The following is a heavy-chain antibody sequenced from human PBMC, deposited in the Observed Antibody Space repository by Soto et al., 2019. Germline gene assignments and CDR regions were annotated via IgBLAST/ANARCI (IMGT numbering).Heavy chain of an antibody. Sequence: EVQLVEFGGGLVQPGGSLRLSCAASGFNFRNYDMHWVRHVPGKGLEWVSAIGTIGDTYYRDSVKGRFTISREDAKYSLYLQINSLTAGDTAVYYCAREIREAVGRGHHYYGIDVWGQGTTVTVSS. D-gene: IGHD6-13*01. CDR3: AREIREAVGRGHHYYGIDV. V-gene: IGHV3-13*04. CDR2: IGTIGDT. J-gene: IGHJ6*02. CDR1: GFNFRNYD.